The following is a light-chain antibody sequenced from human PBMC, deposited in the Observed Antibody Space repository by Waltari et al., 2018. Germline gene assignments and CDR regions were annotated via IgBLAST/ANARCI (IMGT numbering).Light chain of an antibody. CDR2: GDD. CDR3: QSYDNRNVI. V-gene: IGLV6-57*01. Sequence: NFMLTQPHSVSESPGKTVTISCTGSSGNIASNYVQWYQQRPGGSPPHLFEGDDHRPSGVPGRFTGSVDGSSNSASLTIAGLKTEDEADYYGQSYDNRNVIFGGGTKLTVL. CDR1: SGNIASNY. J-gene: IGLJ2*01.